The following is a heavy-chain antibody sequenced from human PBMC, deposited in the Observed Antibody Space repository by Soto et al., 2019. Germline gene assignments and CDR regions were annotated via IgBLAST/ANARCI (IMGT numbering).Heavy chain of an antibody. V-gene: IGHV4-59*01. Sequence: PSETLSLTCTVSGGSISSYYWSWIRQPPGKGLEWIGYIYFRGSTNYNPSLKSRVTISVDTSKNQFSLNLNSATAADTAVYYCARGPWVFSDYWGQGTLVTVSS. D-gene: IGHD6-13*01. CDR3: ARGPWVFSDY. CDR2: IYFRGST. CDR1: GGSISSYY. J-gene: IGHJ4*02.